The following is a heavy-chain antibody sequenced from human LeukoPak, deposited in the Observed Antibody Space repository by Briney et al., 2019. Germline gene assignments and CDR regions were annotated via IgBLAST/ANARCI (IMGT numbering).Heavy chain of an antibody. CDR1: EYTLTELS. Sequence: ASVKVSCKVSEYTLTELSMHWVRQAPGKGLEWMGGFDPEDGETIYAQKFQGRVTMTEDTSTDTAYMELSSLRSEDTAVYYCATRYCSSTSCYGSYYYYRDVWGKGTTVTISS. V-gene: IGHV1-24*01. CDR3: ATRYCSSTSCYGSYYYYRDV. CDR2: FDPEDGET. J-gene: IGHJ6*03. D-gene: IGHD2-2*01.